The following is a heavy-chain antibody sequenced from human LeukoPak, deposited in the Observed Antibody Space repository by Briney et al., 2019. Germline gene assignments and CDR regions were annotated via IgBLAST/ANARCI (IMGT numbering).Heavy chain of an antibody. D-gene: IGHD2-15*01. CDR2: ISYDGSNK. Sequence: PGGSLRLSCAASGFTFSSYAMHWVRQAPGKGLEWVAVISYDGSNKYYADSVKGRFTISRDNSKNTLYLQMNSLRAEDTAVYYCARGYCSGGNCWGVDYWGQGTLVTVSS. CDR3: ARGYCSGGNCWGVDY. V-gene: IGHV3-30-3*01. CDR1: GFTFSSYA. J-gene: IGHJ4*02.